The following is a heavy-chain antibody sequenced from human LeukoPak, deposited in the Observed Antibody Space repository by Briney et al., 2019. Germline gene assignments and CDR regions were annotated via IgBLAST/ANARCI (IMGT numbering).Heavy chain of an antibody. CDR3: ANDDYYDSSGQLDAFGI. CDR2: IKQDGSEK. J-gene: IGHJ3*02. Sequence: GGSLRLSCAASGFTFSSYWMSWVRQAPGEGLEWVANIKQDGSEKYYVDSVKGRFTISRDNAKNSLYLQMNSLRVEDTAVYYCANDDYYDSSGQLDAFGIWGQGTMVTVSS. D-gene: IGHD3-22*01. CDR1: GFTFSSYW. V-gene: IGHV3-7*03.